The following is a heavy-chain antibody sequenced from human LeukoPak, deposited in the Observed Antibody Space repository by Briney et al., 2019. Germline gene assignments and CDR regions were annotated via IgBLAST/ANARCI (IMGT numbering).Heavy chain of an antibody. V-gene: IGHV4-34*01. Sequence: PSETLSLTCAVYGGSFSGYYWSWIRQPPGKGPEWIGEINHSGSTNYNPSLKSRVTISVDTSKNQFSLKLSSVTAADTAVYYCARRRGVPLSYLDYWGQGTLVTVSS. J-gene: IGHJ4*02. CDR1: GGSFSGYY. CDR2: INHSGST. CDR3: ARRRGVPLSYLDY. D-gene: IGHD3-10*01.